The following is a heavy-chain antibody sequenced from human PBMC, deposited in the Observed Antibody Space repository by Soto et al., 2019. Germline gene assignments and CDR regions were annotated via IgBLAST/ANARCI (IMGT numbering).Heavy chain of an antibody. J-gene: IGHJ4*02. CDR2: ISGGGGGT. V-gene: IGHV3-23*01. CDR1: GFTFSSYA. D-gene: IGHD6-13*01. Sequence: PGGSLRLSCAASGFTFSSYAMSWVRQAPGKGLEWVSAISGGGGGTYYAVSVKGRFTTSRDNSKNTLYLQMNSLRAEDTAVYYCAQTLTAAGTNYWGQGTLVTVSS. CDR3: AQTLTAAGTNY.